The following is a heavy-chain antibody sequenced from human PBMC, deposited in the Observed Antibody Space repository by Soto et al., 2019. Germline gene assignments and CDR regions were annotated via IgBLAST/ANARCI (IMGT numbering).Heavy chain of an antibody. J-gene: IGHJ4*02. V-gene: IGHV4-30-2*01. CDR3: ASGLVTTLHY. D-gene: IGHD4-17*01. CDR1: GGSISSGGYS. Sequence: QLQLQESGSGLVKPSQTLSLTCAVSGGSISSGGYSWSWIRQPPGKGLEWIGYIYHSGSTYYNPSPKPRATISVDRSKNQFSLKLSSVTAADTAVYYCASGLVTTLHYWGQGTLVTVSS. CDR2: IYHSGST.